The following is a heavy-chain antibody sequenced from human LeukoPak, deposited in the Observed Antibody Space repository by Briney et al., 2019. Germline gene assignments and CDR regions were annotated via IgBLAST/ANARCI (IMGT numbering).Heavy chain of an antibody. V-gene: IGHV3-64*01. J-gene: IGHJ4*02. CDR3: ARGGYCSSTSCYSVGLYYFDY. CDR1: GFTFSSYA. D-gene: IGHD2-2*02. Sequence: PGGSLRLSCAASGFTFSSYAMHWVRQAPGKGLEYVSAISSNGGSTHYANSMKGRFTISRDNSKNTLYLQMGSLRAEDMAVYYCARGGYCSSTSCYSVGLYYFDYWGQGTLVTVSS. CDR2: ISSNGGST.